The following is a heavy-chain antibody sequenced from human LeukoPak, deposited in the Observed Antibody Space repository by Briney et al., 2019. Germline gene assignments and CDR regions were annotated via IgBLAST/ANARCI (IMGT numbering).Heavy chain of an antibody. D-gene: IGHD1-26*01. V-gene: IGHV3-20*04. CDR2: TNWNGGST. CDR3: ARDPPDSGGYSADGY. J-gene: IGHJ4*02. CDR1: GFTFDDYG. Sequence: TGGYLRLSCAASGFTFDDYGMSWVRPAPGKGLEWVSGTNWNGGSTGYADSVKGRFTISRDNAKNYLYLQMNSLRAEDTALYYCARDPPDSGGYSADGYWGQGTLVTVSS.